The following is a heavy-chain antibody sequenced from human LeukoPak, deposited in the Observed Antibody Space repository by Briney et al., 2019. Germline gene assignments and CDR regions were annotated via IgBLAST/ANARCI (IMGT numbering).Heavy chain of an antibody. J-gene: IGHJ4*02. CDR1: GYTFIGYY. CDR2: INPHSGGT. CDR3: AREGVIGDGYNFFDY. D-gene: IGHD5-24*01. V-gene: IGHV1-2*02. Sequence: GASVKVSCKASGYTFIGYYMHWVRQAPGQGLEWMGWINPHSGGTNSEQNFQGRVTMSRDTSISTVYMELSRLRSDDTALYYCAREGVIGDGYNFFDYWGREPWSPSPQ.